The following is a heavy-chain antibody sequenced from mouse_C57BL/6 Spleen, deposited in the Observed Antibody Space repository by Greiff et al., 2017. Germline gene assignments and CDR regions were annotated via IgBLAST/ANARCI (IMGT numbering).Heavy chain of an antibody. J-gene: IGHJ2*01. CDR2: IDPSDSYT. CDR3: ARRAYYDSFDY. Sequence: QVQLQQPGAELVMPGASVKLSCKASGYTFTNYWVHWVKQRPGQGLEWIGEIDPSDSYTNYNQKFKGKSTLTVDKSSSTAYMQLSSLTSEDSAVYYCARRAYYDSFDYWGQGTTLTVSS. CDR1: GYTFTNYW. V-gene: IGHV1-69*01. D-gene: IGHD2-4*01.